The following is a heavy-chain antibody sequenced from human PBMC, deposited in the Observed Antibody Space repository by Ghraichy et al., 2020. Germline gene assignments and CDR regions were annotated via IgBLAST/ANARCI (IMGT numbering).Heavy chain of an antibody. Sequence: ASVKVSCKVSGYTLTELSMHWVRQAPGKGLEWMGGFDPEDGETIYAQKFQGRVTMTEDTSTDTAYMELSSLRSEDTAVYYCAAGLYGGNSDYFDYWGQGTLVTVSS. V-gene: IGHV1-24*01. D-gene: IGHD4-23*01. CDR3: AAGLYGGNSDYFDY. CDR1: GYTLTELS. J-gene: IGHJ4*02. CDR2: FDPEDGET.